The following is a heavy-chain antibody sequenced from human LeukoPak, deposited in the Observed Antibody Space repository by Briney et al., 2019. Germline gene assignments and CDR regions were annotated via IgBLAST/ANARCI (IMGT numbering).Heavy chain of an antibody. V-gene: IGHV3-30*18. D-gene: IGHD3-22*01. CDR3: AKDDLTYYYDSSGYAPRYDY. CDR1: GFTFSYFG. J-gene: IGHJ4*02. CDR2: LSYDGNNR. Sequence: GGSLRLSCAASGFTFSYFGMHWVRQAPGKGLEWVALLSYDGNNRYYADSVKGRFIISRDNSKNTLYLQMSSLRAEDTAVYYCAKDDLTYYYDSSGYAPRYDYWGQGTLVTVSS.